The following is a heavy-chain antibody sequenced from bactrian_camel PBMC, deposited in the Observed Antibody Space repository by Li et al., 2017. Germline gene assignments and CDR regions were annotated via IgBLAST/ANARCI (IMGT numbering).Heavy chain of an antibody. D-gene: IGHD1*01. J-gene: IGHJ7*01. CDR2: SGGGTTNYE. V-gene: IGHV3S40*01. Sequence: DVQLVESGGGLVQPGGSLRLSCAASGFTFSSYYVSWVRQAPGKGLEWVSGGGTTNYENYAHSVKGRFTISGDNAKNTVYLQMNSLKPEDTGVYYCAAGFTRRSPPRWKDLRLCGYEMDYWGEGTQVTVS. CDR1: GFTFSSYY.